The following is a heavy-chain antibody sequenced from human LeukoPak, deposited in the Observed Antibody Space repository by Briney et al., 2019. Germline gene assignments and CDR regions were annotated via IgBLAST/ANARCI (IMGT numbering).Heavy chain of an antibody. V-gene: IGHV1-18*01. J-gene: IGHJ4*02. CDR1: GYTFISYS. CDR2: ISPYSGNT. Sequence: ASVKVSCKASGYTFISYSLTWVRQAPGQGLEWMGLISPYSGNTNYAENFQDRVTLTTDTSTGTAYMELRSLRSDDTAVYYCGREPRYRPIDYWGQGTLVTVSS. CDR3: GREPRYRPIDY. D-gene: IGHD3-9*01.